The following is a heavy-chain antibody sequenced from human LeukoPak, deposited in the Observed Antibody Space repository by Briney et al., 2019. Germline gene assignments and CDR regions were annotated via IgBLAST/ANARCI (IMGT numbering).Heavy chain of an antibody. CDR3: AKDRVVAGTTGAFDI. CDR1: GFTFSSYC. D-gene: IGHD6-19*01. CDR2: IRYDGSNK. Sequence: PGGSLRLSCAASGFTFSSYCMRWVRQAPGKGLEWVAFIRYDGSNKYYADSVKGLFTISRDNAKNTLYLQMNSLRAEDTAVYYCAKDRVVAGTTGAFDIWGQGTMVTVSS. J-gene: IGHJ3*02. V-gene: IGHV3-30*02.